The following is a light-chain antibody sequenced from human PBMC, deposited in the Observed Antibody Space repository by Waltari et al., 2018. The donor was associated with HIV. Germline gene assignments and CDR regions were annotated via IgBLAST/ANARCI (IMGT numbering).Light chain of an antibody. CDR2: RNN. CDR3: VVWDDTLRGVI. V-gene: IGLV1-47*01. Sequence: SVLTQPPSASGTPAQRVTISCSGSTPNIGSTPVFWYQHLPGTAPNLLIHRNNQRPSGVPDRFSGSTSGTSASLAISGLRSEDEAEYYCVVWDDTLRGVIFGGGTKVAVL. CDR1: TPNIGSTP. J-gene: IGLJ2*01.